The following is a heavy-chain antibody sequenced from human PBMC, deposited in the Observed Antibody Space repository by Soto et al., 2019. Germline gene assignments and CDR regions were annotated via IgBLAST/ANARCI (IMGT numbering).Heavy chain of an antibody. J-gene: IGHJ6*03. Sequence: QVQLVQSGAEVKKPGSSVKVSCKASGGTFSSYTISWVRQAPGQGLEWMGRIIPILGIANYAQKFQGRVTITADKSTSTAYMELSSLRSEDTAVHYCARESEDIVVVPANYYMDVWGKGTTVTVSS. CDR3: ARESEDIVVVPANYYMDV. V-gene: IGHV1-69*08. CDR2: IIPILGIA. D-gene: IGHD2-2*01. CDR1: GGTFSSYT.